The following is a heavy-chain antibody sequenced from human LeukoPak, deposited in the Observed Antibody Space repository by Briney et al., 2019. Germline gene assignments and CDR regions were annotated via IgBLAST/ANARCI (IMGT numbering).Heavy chain of an antibody. J-gene: IGHJ4*02. CDR1: EYRFNSYW. CDR2: IDPSDSYT. Sequence: GESLKISCKGSEYRFNSYWISWVRQMPGKGLEWMGRIDPSDSYTNYSPSFQGHVTISADKSISTVYLQWSSLKASDTAMYYCAATYYDILTGRRKDYYFDYWGQGTLVTVSS. D-gene: IGHD3-9*01. CDR3: AATYYDILTGRRKDYYFDY. V-gene: IGHV5-10-1*01.